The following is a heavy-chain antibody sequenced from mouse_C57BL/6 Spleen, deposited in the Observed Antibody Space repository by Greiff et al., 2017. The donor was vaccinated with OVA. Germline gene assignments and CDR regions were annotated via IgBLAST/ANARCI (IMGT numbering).Heavy chain of an antibody. Sequence: EVKVEESGGGLVKPGGSLKLSCAASGFTFSSYAMSWVRQTPEKRLEWVATISDGGSYTYYPDNVKGRFTIYGANAKDKLYRQVNHLMSKHTAMYYCARDEIYDAYPPWFAYWGQGTLVTVSA. D-gene: IGHD2-2*01. J-gene: IGHJ3*01. CDR3: ARDEIYDAYPPWFAY. CDR1: GFTFSSYA. V-gene: IGHV5-4*01. CDR2: ISDGGSYT.